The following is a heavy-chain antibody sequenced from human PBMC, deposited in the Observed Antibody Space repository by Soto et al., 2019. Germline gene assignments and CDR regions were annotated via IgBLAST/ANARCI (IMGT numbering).Heavy chain of an antibody. D-gene: IGHD3-9*01. V-gene: IGHV3-23*01. CDR3: ARVGYFDWLAPLDY. CDR1: GFMFNSYA. CDR2: ISGSGAGT. J-gene: IGHJ4*02. Sequence: GGSLRLSCAASGFMFNSYAMTWVRQAPGKGLEWVSTISGSGAGTYYADSVKGRFTISRDNSKNTLYLHMNSLRAEDTAVYYCARVGYFDWLAPLDYWGQGTLVTVSS.